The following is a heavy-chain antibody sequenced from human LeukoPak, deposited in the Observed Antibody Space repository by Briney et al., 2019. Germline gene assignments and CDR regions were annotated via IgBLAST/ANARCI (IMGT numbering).Heavy chain of an antibody. CDR3: AREGAGYY. Sequence: ASVKVSCKGSGYTFTQYFIHWVRQAPGQGLEWMGRIRSDSGNTEYAQRFQGRVTMTRDTSITTVYMELHSLTFDDAAVYYCAREGAGYYWGQGTLVTVSS. V-gene: IGHV1-2*06. CDR2: IRSDSGNT. D-gene: IGHD1-26*01. CDR1: GYTFTQYF. J-gene: IGHJ4*02.